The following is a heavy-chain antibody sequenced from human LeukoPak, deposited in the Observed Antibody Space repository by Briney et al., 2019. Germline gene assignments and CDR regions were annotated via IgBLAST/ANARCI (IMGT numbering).Heavy chain of an antibody. CDR1: GFTFSSYA. CDR3: AREGQSVFDY. J-gene: IGHJ4*02. D-gene: IGHD6-19*01. CDR2: ISYDGSNK. V-gene: IGHV3-30*04. Sequence: PGRSLRLSCAASGFTFSSYAMHWVRQAPGKGLEWVAVISYDGSNKYYADSVKGRFTISRDNSKNTLYLQMNSLRAEDTAVYYCAREGQSVFDYWGQGTLVTVSS.